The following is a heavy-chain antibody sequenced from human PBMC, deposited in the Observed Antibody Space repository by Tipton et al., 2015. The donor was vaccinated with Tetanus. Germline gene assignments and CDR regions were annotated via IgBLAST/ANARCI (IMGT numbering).Heavy chain of an antibody. D-gene: IGHD5-24*01. J-gene: IGHJ4*02. CDR1: GDSVTASH. Sequence: TLSLTCIVSGDSVTASHWSWIRQPPGKGLEWIAKIYFREGTDYNPSLQGRATISLDTSKSQISLKLLSVTAADTGVYYCARGITDGYNRRLDYWGQGLRVAVS. CDR2: IYFREGT. V-gene: IGHV4-59*02. CDR3: ARGITDGYNRRLDY.